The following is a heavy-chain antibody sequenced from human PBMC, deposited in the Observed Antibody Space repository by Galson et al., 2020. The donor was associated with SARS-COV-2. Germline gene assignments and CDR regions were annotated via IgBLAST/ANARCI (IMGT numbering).Heavy chain of an antibody. V-gene: IGHV1-3*01. D-gene: IGHD3-10*01. CDR3: ARVVWFSYYYYMDV. CDR2: INAGNGNT. Sequence: ASVKVSCKASGYTFTGYGLHWVRQAPGQRLEWMGWINAGNGNTKYSQKFQGRVIITRDTSASTAYMELSSLTSEDTAVYYCARVVWFSYYYYMDVWGKGTAVTISS. CDR1: GYTFTGYG. J-gene: IGHJ6*03.